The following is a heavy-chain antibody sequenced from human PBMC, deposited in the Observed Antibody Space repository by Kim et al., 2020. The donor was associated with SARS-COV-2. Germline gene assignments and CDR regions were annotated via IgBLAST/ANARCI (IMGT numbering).Heavy chain of an antibody. Sequence: GGSLRLSCAASGFTFSSYAMSWVRQAPGKGLEWVSAISGSGGSTYYADSVKGRFTISRDNSKNTLYLQMNSLRAEDTAVYYCAKDDSITIICCVDFDYWGQGTLVTVSS. D-gene: IGHD3-9*01. CDR2: ISGSGGST. CDR1: GFTFSSYA. J-gene: IGHJ4*02. V-gene: IGHV3-23*01. CDR3: AKDDSITIICCVDFDY.